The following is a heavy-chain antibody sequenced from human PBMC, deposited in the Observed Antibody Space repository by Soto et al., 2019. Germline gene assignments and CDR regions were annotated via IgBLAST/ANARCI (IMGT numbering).Heavy chain of an antibody. CDR2: IDTSGHST. D-gene: IGHD6-13*01. J-gene: IGHJ4*02. V-gene: IGHV3-74*01. CDR1: SLW. Sequence: SLWTHCVRHVRGKGLVWVARIDTSGHSTNYAESVKGRFTISRDNAKNTVSLQMNSLRVEDTGVYYCAKDSWYFDLWSQGSQVTVSS. CDR3: AKDSWYFDL.